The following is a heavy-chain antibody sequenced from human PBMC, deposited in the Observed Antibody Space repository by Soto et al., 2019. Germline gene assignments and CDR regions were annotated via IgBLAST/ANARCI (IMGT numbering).Heavy chain of an antibody. CDR2: VYSSGRT. D-gene: IGHD3-3*01. V-gene: IGHV4-59*01. J-gene: IGHJ6*03. CDR1: SGSISSFY. Sequence: SETLSLTCTVSSGSISSFYWSWIRQPPGKGLEWIGYVYSSGRTNYNPSLKSRVTISLDTSKNQFSLRLSSVTTADTAVYYCARAKSYDFWSSYPRPYFGYYYMDVWGKGTTVTVSS. CDR3: ARAKSYDFWSSYPRPYFGYYYMDV.